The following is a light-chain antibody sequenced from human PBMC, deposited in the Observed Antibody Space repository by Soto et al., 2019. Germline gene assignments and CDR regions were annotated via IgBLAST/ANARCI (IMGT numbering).Light chain of an antibody. Sequence: QSVLTQPPSASGSPGQSVTISCTGTSSDVGGYNYVSWYQLHPGKAPKLMIYEVNTRPSGVPDRFSGSKSGNTASLTVSGLQAEDEADYYCTSYAGGNNVVFGGGTKVTVL. CDR2: EVN. CDR1: SSDVGGYNY. J-gene: IGLJ2*01. CDR3: TSYAGGNNVV. V-gene: IGLV2-8*01.